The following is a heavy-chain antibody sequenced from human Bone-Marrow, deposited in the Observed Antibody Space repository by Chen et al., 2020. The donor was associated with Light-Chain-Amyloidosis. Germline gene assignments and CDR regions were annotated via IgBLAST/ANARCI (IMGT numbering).Heavy chain of an antibody. D-gene: IGHD1-1*01. CDR1: GFTFSSYW. CDR3: ARVNGNHYYGMDL. V-gene: IGHV3-74*01. CDR2: ISSDVRST. J-gene: IGHJ6*02. Sequence: VQLVESGVDLVQPGGSLRLACAASGFTFSSYWMHWVRQVPGKGLVWVSRISSDVRSTCHADSVKGRFTIARDNVKNTLYLEMKSLRAEDTAVYHCARVNGNHYYGMDLWGHGTTAT.